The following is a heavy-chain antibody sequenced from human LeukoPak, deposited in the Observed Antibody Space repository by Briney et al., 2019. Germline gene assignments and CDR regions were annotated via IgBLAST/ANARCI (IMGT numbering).Heavy chain of an antibody. CDR3: ARYDTVRGYY. CDR2: IYHSGST. CDR1: GDSISSSSYY. V-gene: IGHV4-39*01. Sequence: SETLSLTCTVSGDSISSSSYYWGWLRQPPGKGLEWIGNIYHSGSTYQNPSLKSRVAISVDTSKNQFSLKLSSVTAADTAVYYCARYDTVRGYYWGQGTLVTVSS. J-gene: IGHJ4*02. D-gene: IGHD4-17*01.